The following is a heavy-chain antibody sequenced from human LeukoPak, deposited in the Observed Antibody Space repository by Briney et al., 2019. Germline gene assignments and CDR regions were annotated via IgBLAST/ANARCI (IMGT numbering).Heavy chain of an antibody. CDR3: SRDRNLYSGSFAS. Sequence: ASVKVSCKASGYTFSGDYVHWVRQAPGQGLEWMGRINPSTGGTTYAQKFQGRVTMNRDRSVSPAYVEPDSLISDGPAHDCCSRDRNLYSGSFASWGQGTLVTVSS. CDR2: INPSTGGT. D-gene: IGHD1-26*01. V-gene: IGHV1-2*06. J-gene: IGHJ4*02. CDR1: GYTFSGDY.